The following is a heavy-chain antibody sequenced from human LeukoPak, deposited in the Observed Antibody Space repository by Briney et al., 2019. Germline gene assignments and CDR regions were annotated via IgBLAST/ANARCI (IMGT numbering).Heavy chain of an antibody. D-gene: IGHD3-10*01. CDR3: TKDHGSGSYYFDY. V-gene: IGHV3-15*01. J-gene: IGHJ4*02. Sequence: GGSLRLSCAASGFTFSSVWMSWVRQAPGKGLEWVGRIKSKTDGGTVDYAAPVKGRFTISRDDLKNTLYLEMNSLKTEDTAVYYCTKDHGSGSYYFDYWGQGTLVTVSS. CDR2: IKSKTDGGTV. CDR1: GFTFSSVW.